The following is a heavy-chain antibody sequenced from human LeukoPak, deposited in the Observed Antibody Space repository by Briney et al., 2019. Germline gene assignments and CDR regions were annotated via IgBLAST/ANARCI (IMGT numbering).Heavy chain of an antibody. CDR2: IYTSGST. D-gene: IGHD1-1*01. CDR3: ARDSVETGYFDY. J-gene: IGHJ4*02. V-gene: IGHV4-61*02. Sequence: PSQTLSLTCTVSGGSISSGSYYWSWFRQPAGKGLEWIGRIYTSGSTNYNPSLKSRVTISVDTSKNQFSLKLSSVTAADTAVYYCARDSVETGYFDYWGQGTLVTVSS. CDR1: GGSISSGSYY.